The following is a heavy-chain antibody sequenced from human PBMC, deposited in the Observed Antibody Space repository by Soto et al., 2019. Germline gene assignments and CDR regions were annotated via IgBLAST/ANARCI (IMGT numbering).Heavy chain of an antibody. CDR3: ARSKDTLYGMDV. CDR1: GGSISSSSYY. V-gene: IGHV4-39*01. J-gene: IGHJ6*02. D-gene: IGHD2-15*01. CDR2: IYYSGST. Sequence: SETLSLTCTVSGGSISSSSYYWGWIRQPPGKGLEWIGSIYYSGSTYYNPSLKSRVTISLDTSKNQFSLKLSSVTAADTAVYYCARSKDTLYGMDVWGQGTTVTVSS.